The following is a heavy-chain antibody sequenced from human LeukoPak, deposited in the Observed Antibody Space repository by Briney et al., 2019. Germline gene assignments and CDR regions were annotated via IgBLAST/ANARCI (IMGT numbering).Heavy chain of an antibody. CDR3: ARGYCSGGSCYFPYFDY. J-gene: IGHJ4*02. D-gene: IGHD2-15*01. CDR1: GYTFTSYG. Sequence: ASVKVSCKASGYTFTSYGISWVRQAPGQGLEWMGWISAYNGNTNYAQKLQGRVTMTTDTSTSTAYVELRSLRSDDTAVYYCARGYCSGGSCYFPYFDYWGQGTLVTVSS. V-gene: IGHV1-18*01. CDR2: ISAYNGNT.